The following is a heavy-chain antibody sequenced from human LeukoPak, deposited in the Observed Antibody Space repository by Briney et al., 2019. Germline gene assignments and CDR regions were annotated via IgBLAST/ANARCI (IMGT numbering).Heavy chain of an antibody. CDR2: IYYSGST. Sequence: SETLSLTCAVYGGSFSGYYWSWIRQPPGKGLEWIGYIYYSGSTNYNPSLKSRVTISVDTSKNQFSLKLSSVTAADTAVYYCASSSPYGRRRDNWFDPWGQGTLVTVSS. CDR1: GGSFSGYY. CDR3: ASSSPYGRRRDNWFDP. J-gene: IGHJ5*02. V-gene: IGHV4-59*01. D-gene: IGHD4-17*01.